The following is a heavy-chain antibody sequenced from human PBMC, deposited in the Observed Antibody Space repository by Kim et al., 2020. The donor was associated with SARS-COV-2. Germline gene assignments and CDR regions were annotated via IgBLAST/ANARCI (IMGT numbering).Heavy chain of an antibody. CDR2: IYHSGST. Sequence: SETLSLTCTVSGYSISSGYYWGWIRQPPGKGLEWIGSIYHSGSTYYNPSLKSRVTISVDTSKNQFSLKLSSVTAADTAVYYCAGARYQLLWGWFDPWGQGTLVTVSS. V-gene: IGHV4-38-2*02. CDR3: AGARYQLLWGWFDP. CDR1: GYSISSGYY. J-gene: IGHJ5*02. D-gene: IGHD2-2*01.